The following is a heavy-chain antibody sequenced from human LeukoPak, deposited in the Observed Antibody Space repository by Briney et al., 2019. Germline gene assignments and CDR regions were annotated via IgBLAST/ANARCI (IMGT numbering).Heavy chain of an antibody. J-gene: IGHJ1*01. CDR3: ARGYCSSTICFQYFHH. CDR1: GGSISTYY. Sequence: PSETLSLTCFVSGGSISTYYWSWIRQPPGTGLQWIANIHYSGRTNYNPSLQSRATISVDTSKNQFSLKLSSVTAADTAVYYCARGYCSSTICFQYFHHWGQGTLVTVSS. V-gene: IGHV4-59*01. CDR2: IHYSGRT. D-gene: IGHD2-2*01.